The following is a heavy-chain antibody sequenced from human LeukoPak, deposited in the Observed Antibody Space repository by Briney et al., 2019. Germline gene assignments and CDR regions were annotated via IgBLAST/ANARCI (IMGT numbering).Heavy chain of an antibody. CDR3: ARDDRHGDLDFDY. V-gene: IGHV1-18*04. CDR2: ISAYNDNT. Sequence: ASVKVSCKASGYTFTSYGISWVRQAPGQGLEWMGWISAYNDNTNYAQKLQGRVTMTTDTFTNTAYMELRSLRSDDTAVYYCARDDRHGDLDFDYWGQGTLVTVSS. J-gene: IGHJ4*02. D-gene: IGHD4-17*01. CDR1: GYTFTSYG.